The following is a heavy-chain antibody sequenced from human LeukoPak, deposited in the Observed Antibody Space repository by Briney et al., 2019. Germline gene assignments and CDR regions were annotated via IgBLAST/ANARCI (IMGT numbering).Heavy chain of an antibody. CDR2: ISAYKGNT. J-gene: IGHJ4*02. Sequence: GASVKVSCKASGYTFTGYYMHWVRQAPGQGLEWMGWISAYKGNTNYAQKFQGRVSMTADTSTSTAYMELRSLRSDDTAVYYCARSGRGTYYYFDLWGQGTLVTVSS. CDR1: GYTFTGYY. D-gene: IGHD1-26*01. V-gene: IGHV1-18*04. CDR3: ARSGRGTYYYFDL.